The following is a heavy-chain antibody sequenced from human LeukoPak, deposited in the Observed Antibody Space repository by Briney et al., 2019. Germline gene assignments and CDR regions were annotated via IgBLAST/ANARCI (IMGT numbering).Heavy chain of an antibody. CDR2: IYYSGST. CDR3: ARDDTDGDYSWFDP. Sequence: PSETLSLTCTVSGGSISSGGYYWSWIRQHPGKGLEWIGYIYYSGSTYYNPSLKSRVTMSVDTSKNQFSLKLSSVTAADTAVYYYARDDTDGDYSWFDPWGQGTLVTVSS. J-gene: IGHJ5*02. CDR1: GGSISSGGYY. V-gene: IGHV4-31*03. D-gene: IGHD4-17*01.